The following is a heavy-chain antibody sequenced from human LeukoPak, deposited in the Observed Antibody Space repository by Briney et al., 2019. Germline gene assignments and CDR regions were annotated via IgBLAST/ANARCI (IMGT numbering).Heavy chain of an antibody. CDR1: GYTFTSYV. V-gene: IGHV1-18*01. Sequence: ASVKVSCKASGYTFTSYVISWVRQAPGQGLEWMGWISAYNGNTNYAQKLQGRVTMTTDTSTSTAYMELRSLRSDDTAVYYCARARPLGPIYYFDYWGQGTLVTVSS. J-gene: IGHJ4*02. CDR3: ARARPLGPIYYFDY. CDR2: ISAYNGNT.